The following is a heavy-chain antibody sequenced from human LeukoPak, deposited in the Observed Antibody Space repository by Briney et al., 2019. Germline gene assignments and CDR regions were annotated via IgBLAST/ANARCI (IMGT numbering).Heavy chain of an antibody. D-gene: IGHD4-17*01. J-gene: IGHJ4*02. Sequence: ASVKVSCKASGYTFTNYFMHWVRQAPGQGRVWMGIINPSGGSTSYAQKFQGRVTMTRDTSTSTVYMELSSLRSEDTAVYYCARVTLDGDQLPDYWGQGTLVTVSS. CDR3: ARVTLDGDQLPDY. CDR1: GYTFTNYF. V-gene: IGHV1-46*01. CDR2: INPSGGST.